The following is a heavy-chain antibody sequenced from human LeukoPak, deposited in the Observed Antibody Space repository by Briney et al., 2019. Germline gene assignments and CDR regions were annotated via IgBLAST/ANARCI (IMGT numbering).Heavy chain of an antibody. J-gene: IGHJ6*03. CDR3: ASQNCGGDCSLYYYYYMDV. D-gene: IGHD2-21*01. CDR2: IIPIFGTA. V-gene: IGHV1-69*05. Sequence: SVKVSCKASGGTFSSYAISWVRQAPGQGLEWMGGIIPIFGTANYAQKFQGRVTITTDESTSTAYMELSSLRSEDTAAYYCASQNCGGDCSLYYYYYMDVWGKGTTVTVSS. CDR1: GGTFSSYA.